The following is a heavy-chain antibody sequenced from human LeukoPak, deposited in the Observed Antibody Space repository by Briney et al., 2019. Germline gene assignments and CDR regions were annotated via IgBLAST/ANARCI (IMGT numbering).Heavy chain of an antibody. V-gene: IGHV4-59*08. CDR3: ARPRRDSSDAFDI. J-gene: IGHJ3*02. D-gene: IGHD3-22*01. CDR2: IYYGGST. CDR1: GGSISSYY. Sequence: SETLSLTCSVSGGSISSYYWSWIRQPPGKGLEWIGYIYYGGSTNYNPSLKSRVTISVDTSKNQFSLKLSSVTAADTAVYYCARPRRDSSDAFDIWGQGTMVTVSS.